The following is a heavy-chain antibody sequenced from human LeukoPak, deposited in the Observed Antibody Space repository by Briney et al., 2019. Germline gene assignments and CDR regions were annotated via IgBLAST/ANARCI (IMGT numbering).Heavy chain of an antibody. Sequence: SETLSLTCTVSGGSVRSSNDYWGWIRQPPGKGLEWIGSIYYSGSAWYNPSLKSRVTISVDTSKNQFSLNLSSVTAADTAVYYCARDFYYYGMDVWGQGTTVTVSS. V-gene: IGHV4-39*02. CDR1: GGSVRSSNDY. CDR2: IYYSGSA. J-gene: IGHJ6*02. CDR3: ARDFYYYGMDV.